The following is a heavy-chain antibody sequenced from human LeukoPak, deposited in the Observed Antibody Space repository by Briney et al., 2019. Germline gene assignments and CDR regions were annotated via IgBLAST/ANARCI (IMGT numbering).Heavy chain of an antibody. D-gene: IGHD5-18*01. CDR2: ISGSGGST. J-gene: IGHJ4*02. V-gene: IGHV3-23*01. CDR3: AKDRTAMVEFDY. CDR1: GFTFSSYA. Sequence: PGGSLRLSCAASGFTFSSYAMSSVRQAPGKGLEWVSAISGSGGSTYYADSVKGRFTISRDNSKNTLYLQMNSLRAEDTAVYYCAKDRTAMVEFDYWGQGTLVTVSS.